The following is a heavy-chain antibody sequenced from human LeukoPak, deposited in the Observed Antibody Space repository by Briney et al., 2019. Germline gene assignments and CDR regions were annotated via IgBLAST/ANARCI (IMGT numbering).Heavy chain of an antibody. CDR2: IYYSGST. CDR3: ARVQAAAGYFDY. Sequence: SETLSLTCTVSGGSISSGGYYWSWIRQHPGKGLEWIGYIYYSGSTYYNPSLKSRVTISVDTSKNQFSLKLSSVTAADTAVYYCARVQAAAGYFDYWGQGTLVTVSS. D-gene: IGHD6-13*01. V-gene: IGHV4-31*03. J-gene: IGHJ4*02. CDR1: GGSISSGGYY.